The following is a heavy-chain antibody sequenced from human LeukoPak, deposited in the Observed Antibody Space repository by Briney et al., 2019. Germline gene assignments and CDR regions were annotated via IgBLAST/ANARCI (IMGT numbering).Heavy chain of an antibody. V-gene: IGHV4-34*01. CDR1: GGSFSGYY. Sequence: SETLSLTCAVYGGSFSGYYWSWIRQPPGKGLEWIGEINHSGSTNYNPSLKSRVTISVDTSKNQFSLKLSSVTAADTAVYYCARGRSGWYVWYFDYWGQGTLVTVSS. D-gene: IGHD6-19*01. CDR2: INHSGST. CDR3: ARGRSGWYVWYFDY. J-gene: IGHJ4*02.